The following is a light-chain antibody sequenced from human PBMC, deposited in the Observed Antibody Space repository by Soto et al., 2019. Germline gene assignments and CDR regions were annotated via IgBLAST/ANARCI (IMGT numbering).Light chain of an antibody. J-gene: IGKJ4*01. V-gene: IGKV1-39*01. CDR3: QQTYSLPLT. CDR2: GAS. CDR1: QRISTY. Sequence: DIQMTQSPSSLSASVGDRVTITCRASQRISTYLHWYQQKPGRAPQLLIYGASSLHSGVPSRFSGRGSGTDFTLTISSLQPEDFATYSCQQTYSLPLTFGGGTKVERK.